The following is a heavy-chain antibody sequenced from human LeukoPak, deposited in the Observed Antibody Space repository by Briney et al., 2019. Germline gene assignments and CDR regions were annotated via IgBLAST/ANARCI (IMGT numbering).Heavy chain of an antibody. CDR3: ARGHLVGGWFKYDAFDI. Sequence: SETLSLTCTVSGGSISNYYWNWIRQPPGKGLEWIGYIYYSGTTNYNPSLKSRVSMSVDTSKNQFSLKLSSVTAADTAVYYCARGHLVGGWFKYDAFDIWGQGTMVTVSS. V-gene: IGHV4-59*01. D-gene: IGHD6-19*01. J-gene: IGHJ3*02. CDR1: GGSISNYY. CDR2: IYYSGTT.